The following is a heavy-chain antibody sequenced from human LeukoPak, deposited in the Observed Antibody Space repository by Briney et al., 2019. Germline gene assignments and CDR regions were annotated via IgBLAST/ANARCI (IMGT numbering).Heavy chain of an antibody. CDR2: ISGRGGNT. CDR3: ARAKVAYGMDV. D-gene: IGHD5-12*01. Sequence: GGSLRLSCAASGFTFTNYAMNWVRQAPGKGLEWVSGISGRGGNTYYADSVKGRFTISRDDAKNSLYLQMNSLRAEDTAVYYCARAKVAYGMDVWGQGTTVTVSS. J-gene: IGHJ6*02. V-gene: IGHV3-21*01. CDR1: GFTFTNYA.